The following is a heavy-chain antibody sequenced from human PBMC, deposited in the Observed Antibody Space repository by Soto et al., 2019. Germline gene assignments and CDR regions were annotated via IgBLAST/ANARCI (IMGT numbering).Heavy chain of an antibody. Sequence: SETLSLTCTVSGGSISSSSYYWGWIRQPPGKGLEWIGSIYYSGSTYYNPSLKSRVTISVDTSKNQFSLKLSSVTAADTAVFFCARMIAVAGRLGFRFDYRGQGTLVTVSS. CDR2: IYYSGST. CDR1: GGSISSSSYY. V-gene: IGHV4-39*01. CDR3: ARMIAVAGRLGFRFDY. D-gene: IGHD6-19*01. J-gene: IGHJ4*02.